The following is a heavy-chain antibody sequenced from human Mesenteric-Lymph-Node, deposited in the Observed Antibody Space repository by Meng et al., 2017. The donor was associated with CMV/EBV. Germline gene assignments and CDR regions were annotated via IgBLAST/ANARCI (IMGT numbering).Heavy chain of an antibody. D-gene: IGHD6-19*01. CDR1: GFTFSSYW. V-gene: IGHV3-7*01. Sequence: SCAASGFTFSSYWMSWVRQAPGKGLEWVANIKQDGSEKYYVDSVKGRFTISRDNAKNSLYLQMNSLRAEDTAVYYCARRGGIAVAGWFDPWGQGTLVTVSS. CDR3: ARRGGIAVAGWFDP. CDR2: IKQDGSEK. J-gene: IGHJ5*02.